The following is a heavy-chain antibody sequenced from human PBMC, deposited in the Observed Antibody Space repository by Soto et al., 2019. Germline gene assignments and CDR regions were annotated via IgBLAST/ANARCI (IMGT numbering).Heavy chain of an antibody. J-gene: IGHJ6*03. CDR3: ASSEAVPTTTYYYWYIDV. D-gene: IGHD2-2*01. Sequence: QVQLVQSGAEVKKPGASVRISCKASGYTFTDYYLHWVRQAPGQGLEWMGIMNPSGGVTSYAQKFQGRVAVTRDTSTSTVYMLLSSLRSEDTAVYYCASSEAVPTTTYYYWYIDVWGKGTTVTVSS. V-gene: IGHV1-46*03. CDR2: MNPSGGVT. CDR1: GYTFTDYY.